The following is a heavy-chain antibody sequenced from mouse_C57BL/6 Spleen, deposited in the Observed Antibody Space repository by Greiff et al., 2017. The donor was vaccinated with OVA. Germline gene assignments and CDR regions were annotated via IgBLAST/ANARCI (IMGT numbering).Heavy chain of an antibody. V-gene: IGHV1-7*01. Sequence: VQLQQSGAELAKPGASVKLSCKASGYTFTSYWMHWVKQRPGQGLEWIGYINPSSGYTKYNQKFKDKATLTADKSSSTAYMQLSSLTYEDSAVKYGARTTVVGGDAMDYWGQGTSVTVSS. CDR3: ARTTVVGGDAMDY. D-gene: IGHD1-1*01. CDR2: INPSSGYT. CDR1: GYTFTSYW. J-gene: IGHJ4*01.